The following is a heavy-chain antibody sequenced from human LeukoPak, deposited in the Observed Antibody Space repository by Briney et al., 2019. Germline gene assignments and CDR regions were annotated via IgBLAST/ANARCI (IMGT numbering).Heavy chain of an antibody. V-gene: IGHV3-30-3*01. CDR2: ISYDGNHK. CDR3: ATRTRAIDY. Sequence: GGSLRLSCAASGFTFSNYSMHWVRQAPGRGLDWVAVISYDGNHKYYADSVEGRFTISRDNSKNTLYVQMSSLRTDDTAVYYCATRTRAIDYGGRGPRVTAPS. CDR1: GFTFSNYS. D-gene: IGHD3-16*01. J-gene: IGHJ2*01.